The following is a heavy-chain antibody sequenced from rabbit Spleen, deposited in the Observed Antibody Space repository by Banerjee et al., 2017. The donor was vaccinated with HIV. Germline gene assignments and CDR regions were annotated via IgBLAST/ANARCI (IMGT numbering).Heavy chain of an antibody. D-gene: IGHD6-1*01. CDR3: ARDTYGYAGYAYAIRKMDL. Sequence: QEQLEESGGDLVKPEGSLTLTCTASGFSFSSSYWICWVRQAPGKGLEWIACIYAGSSGSTYYATWAKGRFTTSKTSSTTVTLQMTSLTAADTATYFCARDTYGYAGYAYAIRKMDLWGQGTLVTVS. CDR1: GFSFSSSYW. CDR2: IYAGSSGST. V-gene: IGHV1S45*01. J-gene: IGHJ4*01.